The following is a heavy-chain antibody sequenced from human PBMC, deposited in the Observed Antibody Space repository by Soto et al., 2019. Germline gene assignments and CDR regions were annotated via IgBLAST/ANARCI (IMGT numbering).Heavy chain of an antibody. V-gene: IGHV3-33*01. D-gene: IGHD5-12*01. Sequence: QVQLVESGGGVVQPGRSLRLSCAASGFTFSSYGMHWVRQAPGKGLEWVAVIWYDGSNKYYADSVKGRFTISRDNSKNTLYLQMNSLRAEDTAVYYCARDDMVAQGLIDYWGQGTLVTVSS. J-gene: IGHJ4*02. CDR2: IWYDGSNK. CDR1: GFTFSSYG. CDR3: ARDDMVAQGLIDY.